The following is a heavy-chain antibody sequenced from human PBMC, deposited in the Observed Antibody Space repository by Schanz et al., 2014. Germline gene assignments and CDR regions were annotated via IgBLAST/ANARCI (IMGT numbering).Heavy chain of an antibody. Sequence: QGQLVQSGPEVKEPGASVKVSCEASRYTFNTYGLNWVRQAPGQGLEWMGRIIPILGIANYAQRFQDRVRITADTSTNTAYMELSSLTSEDTAVHYCARGRGFYDYWGQGTLVIVSS. CDR3: ARGRGFYDY. D-gene: IGHD3-10*01. V-gene: IGHV1-69*04. CDR1: RYTFNTYG. J-gene: IGHJ4*02. CDR2: IIPILGIA.